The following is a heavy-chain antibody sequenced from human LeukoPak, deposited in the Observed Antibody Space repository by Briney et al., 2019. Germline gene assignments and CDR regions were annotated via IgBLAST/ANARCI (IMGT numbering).Heavy chain of an antibody. V-gene: IGHV4-39*01. CDR2: IYYSGST. CDR3: ARGHSSGYYNAFDI. CDR1: GGSISSSSYY. Sequence: SETLSFTCTVSGGSISSSSYYWGWIRQPPGKGLEWIGSIYYSGSTYYNPSLKSRVTISVDTSKNQFSLKLSSVTAADTAVYYCARGHSSGYYNAFDIWGQGTMVAVSS. J-gene: IGHJ3*02. D-gene: IGHD3-22*01.